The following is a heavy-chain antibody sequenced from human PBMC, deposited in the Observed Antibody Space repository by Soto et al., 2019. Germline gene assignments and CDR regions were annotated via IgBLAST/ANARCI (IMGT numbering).Heavy chain of an antibody. D-gene: IGHD4-17*01. CDR3: ARGPYGDFPFDY. Sequence: QLPLQESGPGLVKPSETLSLTCTVSGGSISSSSYYWGWIRQPPGKGLEWIGSIYYSGSTYYNPSLKSRVTISVDTSKNQFSLKLSSVTAADTAVYYCARGPYGDFPFDYWGQGTLVTVSS. J-gene: IGHJ4*02. CDR2: IYYSGST. V-gene: IGHV4-39*01. CDR1: GGSISSSSYY.